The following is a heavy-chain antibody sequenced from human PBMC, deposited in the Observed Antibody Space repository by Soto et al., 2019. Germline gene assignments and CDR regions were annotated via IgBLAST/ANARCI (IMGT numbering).Heavy chain of an antibody. CDR1: GFTFSSYG. J-gene: IGHJ6*02. CDR2: ISYDGSNI. D-gene: IGHD6-13*01. CDR3: AKDRYSSNYHYGMDV. V-gene: IGHV3-30*18. Sequence: HPGGSLRLSCAASGFTFSSYGMHWVRQAPGKGLEWVAVISYDGSNIYYADSVEGRFTISRDNSKNTLYLQMNSLRAEDTAVYYCAKDRYSSNYHYGMDVWGQGTTVTVSS.